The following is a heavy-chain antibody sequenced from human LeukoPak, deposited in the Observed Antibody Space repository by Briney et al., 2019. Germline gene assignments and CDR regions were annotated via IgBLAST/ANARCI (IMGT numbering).Heavy chain of an antibody. CDR2: ISSDTVNI. J-gene: IGHJ4*02. Sequence: GGSLRLSCGASGFTFSSYGMKWVRQAPGKGLEWVSYISSDTVNIYYADSVKGRFTISRDNAAKSVYLHMNRLSAEDTAVYYCARDLNWDFDYWGQGTLVTVSS. CDR3: ARDLNWDFDY. D-gene: IGHD7-27*01. V-gene: IGHV3-48*01. CDR1: GFTFSSYG.